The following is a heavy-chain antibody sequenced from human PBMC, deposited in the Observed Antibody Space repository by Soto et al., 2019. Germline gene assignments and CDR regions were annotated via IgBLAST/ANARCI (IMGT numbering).Heavy chain of an antibody. CDR3: ARDRYYGSGSYYNNLGYYYYYMDV. Sequence: GGSLRLSCAASGFTFSSYGMHWVRQAPGKGLEWVAVIWYDGSNKYYADSVKGRFTISRDNSKNTLYLQMNSLRAEDTAVYYCARDRYYGSGSYYNNLGYYYYYMDVWGKGTTVTVSS. J-gene: IGHJ6*03. D-gene: IGHD3-10*01. V-gene: IGHV3-33*01. CDR2: IWYDGSNK. CDR1: GFTFSSYG.